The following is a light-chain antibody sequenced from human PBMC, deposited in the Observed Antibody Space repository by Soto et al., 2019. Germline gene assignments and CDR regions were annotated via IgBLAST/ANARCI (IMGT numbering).Light chain of an antibody. CDR2: GVS. Sequence: DIPMTQSPSTLSASVGDRVTITCRASQSVGRSLAWYQQQRGKAPKLLIYGVSTLESGVPSRFSGFGSGTEFTLSISSLQPGDFGTYYCQQFYKGWTFGRGTRV. CDR3: QQFYKGWT. V-gene: IGKV1-5*01. J-gene: IGKJ1*01. CDR1: QSVGRS.